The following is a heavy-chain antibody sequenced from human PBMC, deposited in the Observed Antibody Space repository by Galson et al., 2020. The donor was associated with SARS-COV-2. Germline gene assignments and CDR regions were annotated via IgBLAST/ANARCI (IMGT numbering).Heavy chain of an antibody. CDR1: GFTFDDYA. J-gene: IGHJ2*01. CDR2: ISWNSGSI. D-gene: IGHD3-10*01. V-gene: IGHV3-9*01. Sequence: GGSLRLSCAASGFTFDDYAMHWVRQAPGKGLEWVSGISWNSGSIGYADSVKGRFTISRDNAKNSLYLQMNSLRAEDTALYYCAKDIWAYGSGSYYRWGRGTLITVSS. CDR3: AKDIWAYGSGSYYR.